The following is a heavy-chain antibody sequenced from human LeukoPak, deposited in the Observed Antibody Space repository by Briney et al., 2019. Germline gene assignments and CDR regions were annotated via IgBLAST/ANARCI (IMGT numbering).Heavy chain of an antibody. V-gene: IGHV3-66*01. CDR1: GFTFSSYG. CDR2: IYSGGST. Sequence: GGSLRLSCAASGFTFSSYGMHWVRQAPGKGLEWVSVIYSGGSTYYADSVKGRFTISRDNSKNTLYLQMNSLRAEDTAVYYCARWNYYGSGSSFDYWGQGTLVTVSS. CDR3: ARWNYYGSGSSFDY. J-gene: IGHJ4*02. D-gene: IGHD3-10*01.